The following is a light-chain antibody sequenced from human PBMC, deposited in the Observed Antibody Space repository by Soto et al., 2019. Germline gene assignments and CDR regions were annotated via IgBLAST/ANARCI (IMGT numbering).Light chain of an antibody. J-gene: IGLJ2*01. CDR2: EVT. CDR3: SSYAGSNNLV. Sequence: QSVLTQPPSASGSPGQSVTISCTGTSSDVGAYNYVSWYQQHPGKAPKLMIYEVTKRPSGVPDRFSGSKSGNTASLTVSGLQAEDEADYYCSSYAGSNNLVFGGGTKVTV. V-gene: IGLV2-8*01. CDR1: SSDVGAYNY.